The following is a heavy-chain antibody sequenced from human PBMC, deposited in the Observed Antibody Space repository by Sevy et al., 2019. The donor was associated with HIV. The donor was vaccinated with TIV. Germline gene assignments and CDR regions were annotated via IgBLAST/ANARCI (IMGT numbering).Heavy chain of an antibody. V-gene: IGHV4-39*01. Sequence: SETLSLTCTVSGGSISSSSYYWGWIRQPPGKGLEWIGSIYYSGSTYYNPSLKSRVTISVDTSKNQFSLKRSSVTAADKAVYYCARLGINSSGYYYDYYYGMDVWGQGTTVTVSS. CDR1: GGSISSSSYY. D-gene: IGHD3-22*01. CDR3: ARLGINSSGYYYDYYYGMDV. J-gene: IGHJ6*02. CDR2: IYYSGST.